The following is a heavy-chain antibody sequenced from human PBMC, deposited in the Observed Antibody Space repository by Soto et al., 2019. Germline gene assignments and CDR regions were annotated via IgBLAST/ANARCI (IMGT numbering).Heavy chain of an antibody. CDR1: GFTFSSYW. Sequence: EVRLVESGGGLVQPGGSLRLSCAASGFTFSSYWMNWVRQAPGKGLEWVANIKEDGSEKYHIDSVKGRFTISRDNTNNSLYLQMNSLRAEHTAVYYCARESLDIVATIGELDYWGQGTLVTVSS. D-gene: IGHD5-12*01. J-gene: IGHJ4*02. CDR3: ARESLDIVATIGELDY. V-gene: IGHV3-7*01. CDR2: IKEDGSEK.